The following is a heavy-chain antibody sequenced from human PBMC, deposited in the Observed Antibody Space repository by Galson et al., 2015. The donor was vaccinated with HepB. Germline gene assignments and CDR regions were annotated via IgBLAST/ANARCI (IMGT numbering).Heavy chain of an antibody. CDR3: ARGVAVADWYYFDY. CDR1: GYTFTAYG. J-gene: IGHJ4*02. CDR2: ISTYNGNT. V-gene: IGHV1-18*01. D-gene: IGHD6-19*01. Sequence: SVKVSCKASGYTFTAYGITWVRQAPGQGLEWMGWISTYNGNTNYAHKLQGRVSMTTDTSTNTAYMELRSLRSDDTAVYFCARGVAVADWYYFDYWGQGALVTVSS.